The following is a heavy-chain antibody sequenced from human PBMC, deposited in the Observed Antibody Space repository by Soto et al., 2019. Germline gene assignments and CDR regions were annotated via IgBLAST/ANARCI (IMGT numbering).Heavy chain of an antibody. CDR2: IYHSGST. D-gene: IGHD2-15*01. CDR3: AGQMLLYYAMDV. Sequence: SETLSLTCTVSGGSISSSSYYWGWIRQPPGKGLEWIGSIYHSGSTFYNPSLESRVTISVDTSNNHFSLRLSFVTAADTAAYYCAGQMLLYYAMDVWGHGTTVTVSS. V-gene: IGHV4-39*01. CDR1: GGSISSSSYY. J-gene: IGHJ6*02.